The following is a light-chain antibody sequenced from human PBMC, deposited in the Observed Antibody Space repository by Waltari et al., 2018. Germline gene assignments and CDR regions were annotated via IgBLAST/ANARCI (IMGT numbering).Light chain of an antibody. V-gene: IGKV3-20*01. CDR2: GAS. CDR3: QHYVRLPAT. J-gene: IGKJ1*01. CDR1: QSVSRSF. Sequence: IVLTQSPGTLSLSPGERATLSCRASQSVSRSFSWYQQKPGQAPKRLIYGASTRATVIPDRFTGSGSGTDFSLTISSLEPEDFAIYFCQHYVRLPATFGQGTKVEIK.